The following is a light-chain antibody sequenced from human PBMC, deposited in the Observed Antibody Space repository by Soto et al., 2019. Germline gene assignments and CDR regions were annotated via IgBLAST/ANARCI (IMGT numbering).Light chain of an antibody. Sequence: DIVLTQSPGTLSLSPGERATLSCRASQSVNNDYLAWYQKKPGQAPRLLFYGTSIRATGIPDRFSGSGSGTDITLSISRLKPEDFAVYYCQQYGPSPMYTFGQGTRLEIK. CDR1: QSVNNDY. CDR3: QQYGPSPMYT. J-gene: IGKJ2*01. V-gene: IGKV3-20*01. CDR2: GTS.